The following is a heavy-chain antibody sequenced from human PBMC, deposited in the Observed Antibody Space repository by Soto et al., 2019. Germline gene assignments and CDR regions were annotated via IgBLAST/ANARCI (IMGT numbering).Heavy chain of an antibody. CDR3: AKDRGSSGWRPFDY. D-gene: IGHD6-19*01. CDR2: ISWNSGSI. V-gene: IGHV3-9*01. Sequence: EVQLVESGGGLVQPGRSLRLSCAASGFTFDDYAMHWVRQAPGKGLEWVSGISWNSGSIGYADSVKGRFTISRDNAKNSLYLQMNSLRAEDTALYYCAKDRGSSGWRPFDYWGQGTLLTVSS. CDR1: GFTFDDYA. J-gene: IGHJ4*02.